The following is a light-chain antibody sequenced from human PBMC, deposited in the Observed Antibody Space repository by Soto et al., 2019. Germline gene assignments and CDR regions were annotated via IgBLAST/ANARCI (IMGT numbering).Light chain of an antibody. CDR3: MIWHSSAWV. J-gene: IGLJ3*02. CDR1: SGINVGTYR. CDR2: YKSDSDK. V-gene: IGLV5-45*03. Sequence: QPVLTQPSSLSASPGASASLTCTLRSGINVGTYRIYWYQQKPGSPPQYLLRYKSDSDKQQGSGVPSRFSGSKDASANAGILLISGLQSEDEADYSCMIWHSSAWVFGGGTKLTVL.